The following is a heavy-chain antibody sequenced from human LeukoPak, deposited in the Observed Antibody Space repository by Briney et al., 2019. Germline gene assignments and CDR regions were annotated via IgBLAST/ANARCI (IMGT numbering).Heavy chain of an antibody. Sequence: GGSLRLSCAASGFTFSSYSMNWVRQAPGKGLEWVSYISSSSSTIYYADSVKGRFTISRDNAKNSLYLQMNSLRAEDTAVYYCAASRSRRTGRYCSGGSCYSGVYFDYWGQGTLVTVSS. D-gene: IGHD2-15*01. J-gene: IGHJ4*02. CDR2: ISSSSSTI. CDR3: AASRSRRTGRYCSGGSCYSGVYFDY. V-gene: IGHV3-48*01. CDR1: GFTFSSYS.